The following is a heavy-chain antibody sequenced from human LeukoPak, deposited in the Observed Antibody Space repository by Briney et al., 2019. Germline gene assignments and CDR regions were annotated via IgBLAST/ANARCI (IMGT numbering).Heavy chain of an antibody. D-gene: IGHD2-15*01. CDR1: GYTFTSYG. Sequence: ASVKVSCKAYGYTFTSYGISLVRQAPGQGLEWMGWISAYNGNTNYAQKLQGRVTMTTDTSTSTAYMELRSLRSDDTAVYYCARYCSGGSCYTYDAFDIWGQGTMVTVSS. J-gene: IGHJ3*02. V-gene: IGHV1-18*01. CDR2: ISAYNGNT. CDR3: ARYCSGGSCYTYDAFDI.